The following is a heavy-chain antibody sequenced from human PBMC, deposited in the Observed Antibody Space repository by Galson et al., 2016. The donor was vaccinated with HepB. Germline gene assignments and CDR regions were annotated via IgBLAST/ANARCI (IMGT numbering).Heavy chain of an antibody. D-gene: IGHD1-1*01. CDR2: VYHSGGT. Sequence: QVQLQESGPGLVKPSQTLSLTCTVSGGSINSGGFYWTWIRQHPGKGLEWIGEVYHSGGTNYNPPLKSRVTMSVDKSNNQFFLTLTSVTAPATGVYYCAGKGGTTGTTGGWIDTWGQGRLVTVSS. CDR1: GGSINSGGFY. CDR3: AGKGGTTGTTGGWIDT. V-gene: IGHV4-31*09. J-gene: IGHJ5*02.